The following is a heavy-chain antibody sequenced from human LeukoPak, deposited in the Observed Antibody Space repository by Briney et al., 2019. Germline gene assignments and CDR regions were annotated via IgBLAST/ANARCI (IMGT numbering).Heavy chain of an antibody. CDR2: IYYSGST. CDR3: ARRGYYGSGSYYSGGMDV. V-gene: IGHV4-39*01. Sequence: SETLSLTCTVSGGSISSSSYYWGWIRQPPGKGLEWIGSIYYSGSTYYNPSLKSRVTMSVDTSKNQFSLKLSSVTAADTAVYYCARRGYYGSGSYYSGGMDVWGQGTTVTVSS. J-gene: IGHJ6*02. D-gene: IGHD3-10*01. CDR1: GGSISSSSYY.